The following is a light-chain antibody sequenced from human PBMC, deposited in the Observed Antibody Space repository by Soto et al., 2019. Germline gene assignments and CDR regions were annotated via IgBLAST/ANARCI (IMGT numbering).Light chain of an antibody. J-gene: IGKJ4*01. CDR1: QSVLYTSNNNNY. Sequence: DLLLTHGRASLTVHMPARPTINSKSSQSVLYTSNNNNYLAGYQQKAGQPAKLLMSWASTRESGVPDRFSGSGSGTDFTLTISSLQAEEVAVYYCQQYHSTHPLTFGGGTKVDIK. V-gene: IGKV4-1*01. CDR2: WAS. CDR3: QQYHSTHPLT.